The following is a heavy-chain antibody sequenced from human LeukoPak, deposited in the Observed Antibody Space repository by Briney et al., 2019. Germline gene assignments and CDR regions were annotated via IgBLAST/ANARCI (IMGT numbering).Heavy chain of an antibody. CDR1: GFTFSGYA. J-gene: IGHJ4*02. D-gene: IGHD4-17*01. Sequence: GGSLRLSCAASGFTFSGYAMSWARQAPGKGLEWVSAISGSGGSTYYADSVKGRFTISRDNSKNTLYLQMNSLRAEDTAVYYCAKGLYGDYVEYFDYWGQGTLVTVSS. CDR2: ISGSGGST. CDR3: AKGLYGDYVEYFDY. V-gene: IGHV3-23*01.